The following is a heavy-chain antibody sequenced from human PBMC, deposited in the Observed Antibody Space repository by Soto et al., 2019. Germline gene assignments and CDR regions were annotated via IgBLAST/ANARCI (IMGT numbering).Heavy chain of an antibody. J-gene: IGHJ4*02. D-gene: IGHD3-10*01. CDR1: GGSISSYY. CDR3: ARHYGPGYTFDY. Sequence: SETLSLTCTVSGGSISSYYWSWIRQPPGKGLEWIGYIYYSGSTNYNPSLKSRVTISVDTSKNQFSLKLSSVTAADTAVYYCARHYGPGYTFDYWGQGTLVTVSS. CDR2: IYYSGST. V-gene: IGHV4-59*08.